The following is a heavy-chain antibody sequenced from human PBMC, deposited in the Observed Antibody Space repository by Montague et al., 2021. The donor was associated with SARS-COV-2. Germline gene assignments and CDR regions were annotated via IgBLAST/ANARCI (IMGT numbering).Heavy chain of an antibody. Sequence: SETLSLTCGFSGASVTSTNWWSWVRQPTGKGLEWIGEIYHTGNTNYSPSLKSRVYISLDKSKNQLSLRLNSVTAADTAVYYCASPKEGSGYYRPFDYWGQGILVTVSS. CDR3: ASPKEGSGYYRPFDY. V-gene: IGHV4-4*02. CDR2: IYHTGNT. D-gene: IGHD3-22*01. J-gene: IGHJ4*02. CDR1: GASVTSTNW.